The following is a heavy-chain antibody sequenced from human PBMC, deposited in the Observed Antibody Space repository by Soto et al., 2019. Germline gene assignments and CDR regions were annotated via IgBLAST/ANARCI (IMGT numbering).Heavy chain of an antibody. D-gene: IGHD6-13*01. V-gene: IGHV1-46*01. CDR1: GYTFTSYY. Sequence: ASVKVSCKASGYTFTSYYMHWVRQAPGQGLEWMGIINPSGGSTSYAQKFQGRVTMTRDTSTSTVYMELSSLRSEDTAVYYCARVSFTGIAAAGNFDYWGQGTLVTVSS. CDR3: ARVSFTGIAAAGNFDY. CDR2: INPSGGST. J-gene: IGHJ4*02.